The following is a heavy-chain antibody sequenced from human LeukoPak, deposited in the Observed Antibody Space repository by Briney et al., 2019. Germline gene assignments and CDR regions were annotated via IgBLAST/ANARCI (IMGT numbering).Heavy chain of an antibody. D-gene: IGHD2-2*01. CDR3: ARNPSQERYQAYYFDY. V-gene: IGHV3-30*02. Sequence: GGSLRLSCAASGFTFSGSGMHWVRQAPGKGLEWVTFIRYDGSNKYYTDSVKGRFTISRDNSKNTLYLQMDSLRSDDTAVYYCARNPSQERYQAYYFDYWGQGTLVTVSS. CDR2: IRYDGSNK. CDR1: GFTFSGSG. J-gene: IGHJ4*02.